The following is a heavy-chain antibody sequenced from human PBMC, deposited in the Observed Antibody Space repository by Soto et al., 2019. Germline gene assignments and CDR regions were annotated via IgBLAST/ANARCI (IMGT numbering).Heavy chain of an antibody. Sequence: ASVKVSCKASGYTFTGYYMHWVRQAPGQGREWMGWINPNSGGTNYAQKFQGWVTMTRDKSISTAYTELSRLRSDDTAVYYCARVVTPGYCSSTSCYQCSSAFDIWGQGTMVTVSS. CDR3: ARVVTPGYCSSTSCYQCSSAFDI. V-gene: IGHV1-2*04. J-gene: IGHJ3*02. CDR2: INPNSGGT. D-gene: IGHD2-2*01. CDR1: GYTFTGYY.